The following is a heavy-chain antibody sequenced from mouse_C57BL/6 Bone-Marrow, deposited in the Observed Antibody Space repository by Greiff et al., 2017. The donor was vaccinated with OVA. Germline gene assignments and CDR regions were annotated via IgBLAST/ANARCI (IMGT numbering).Heavy chain of an antibody. Sequence: DVQLQESGTVLARPWASVKMSCKTSGYTFTSYWMHWVKQRPGQGLEWIGAIYPGNSDTSYNQKFKGTGKLTAVSSASASYMELSSLKNEDSAVYYCTQESRWLLRGYWRKGTTHTVAS. CDR3: TQESRWLLRGY. D-gene: IGHD2-3*01. CDR2: IYPGNSDT. CDR1: GYTFTSYW. V-gene: IGHV1-5*01. J-gene: IGHJ2*01.